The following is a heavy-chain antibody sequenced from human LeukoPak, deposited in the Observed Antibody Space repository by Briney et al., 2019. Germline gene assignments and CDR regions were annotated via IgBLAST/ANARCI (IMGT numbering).Heavy chain of an antibody. V-gene: IGHV3-30*18. J-gene: IGHJ4*02. Sequence: PGGSLRLSCAASGFTFSSYGMHWVRQAPGKGLEWVAVISYDGSNKYYADSVKGRFTISRDNSKNTLYLQMNSLRAEDTAVYYCAKDLSSGWSEYYFDYWGQGTLVTVSS. CDR3: AKDLSSGWSEYYFDY. CDR2: ISYDGSNK. CDR1: GFTFSSYG. D-gene: IGHD6-19*01.